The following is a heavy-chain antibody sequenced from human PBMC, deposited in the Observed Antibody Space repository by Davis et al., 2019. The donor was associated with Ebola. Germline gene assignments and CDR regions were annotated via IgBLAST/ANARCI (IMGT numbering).Heavy chain of an antibody. CDR2: ISGSGDIT. Sequence: GESLKIPCAASGFSLSTYAMTWVRQAPGKGLEWVSVISGSGDITYYADAVKGRLIISRDNSKKTVFLDMHSLRAEETAVYYCGKGISYPRLGYYSYYYCMEAWGQGTTVTVSS. CDR1: GFSLSTYA. J-gene: IGHJ6*02. CDR3: GKGISYPRLGYYSYYYCMEA. D-gene: IGHD3-16*02. V-gene: IGHV3-23*01.